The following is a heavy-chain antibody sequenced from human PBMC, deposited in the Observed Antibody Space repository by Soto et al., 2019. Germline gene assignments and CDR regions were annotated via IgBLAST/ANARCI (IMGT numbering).Heavy chain of an antibody. V-gene: IGHV3-23*01. CDR1: GFIFSSYA. J-gene: IGHJ4*02. CDR3: AKDRDYYGSGSYRIDY. Sequence: GGSLRLSCAASGFIFSSYAMSWVRQAPGKGLEWVSTISGSGDNTYYADSVKGRFTISRDNSKNTLYLQMNSLRAEDTAIYYCAKDRDYYGSGSYRIDYWGQGTLVTVSS. CDR2: ISGSGDNT. D-gene: IGHD3-10*01.